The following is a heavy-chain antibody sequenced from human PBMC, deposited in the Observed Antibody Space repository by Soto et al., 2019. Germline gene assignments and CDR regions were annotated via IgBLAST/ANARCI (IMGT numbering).Heavy chain of an antibody. J-gene: IGHJ6*02. Sequence: PGESLKISCAASGFTSSSYAMHWVRQAPGKGLAWVAVISYDGSNKYYADSVKGRFTISRDNSRNTLYLQMNSLRAEDTAVYYCARAGAEPPRSRYYYCGMDVWGQGTTVTVSS. CDR1: GFTSSSYA. CDR2: ISYDGSNK. CDR3: ARAGAEPPRSRYYYCGMDV. V-gene: IGHV3-30-3*01.